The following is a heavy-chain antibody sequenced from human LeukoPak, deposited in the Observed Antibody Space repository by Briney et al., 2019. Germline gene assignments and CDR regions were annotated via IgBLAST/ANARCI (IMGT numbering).Heavy chain of an antibody. J-gene: IGHJ4*02. V-gene: IGHV3-21*01. CDR3: ARLDPYYDSSGYYTTAIDY. CDR1: GFTFSSFT. D-gene: IGHD3-22*01. CDR2: ISNSGDYI. Sequence: PGGSLRLSCTVSGFTFSSFTMNWVRQGPGKGLEWVASISNSGDYISYADSLKGRFTISRDNAKNSLFLQMSSLRAEDTAVYYCARLDPYYDSSGYYTTAIDYWGQGTLVTVSS.